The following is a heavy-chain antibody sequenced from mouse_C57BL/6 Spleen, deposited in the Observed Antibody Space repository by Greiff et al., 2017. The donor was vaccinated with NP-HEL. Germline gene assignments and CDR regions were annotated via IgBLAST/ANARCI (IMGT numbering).Heavy chain of an antibody. J-gene: IGHJ1*03. CDR2: INYDGSST. V-gene: IGHV5-16*01. CDR1: GFTFSDYY. D-gene: IGHD4-1*01. Sequence: EVKLVESEGGLVQPGSSMKLSCTASGFTFSDYYMAWVRQVPEKGLEWVANINYDGSSTYYLDSLKSRFIISRDNAKNILYLQMSSLKSEDTATYYCARDLTGTPYWYFDVWGTGTTVTVSS. CDR3: ARDLTGTPYWYFDV.